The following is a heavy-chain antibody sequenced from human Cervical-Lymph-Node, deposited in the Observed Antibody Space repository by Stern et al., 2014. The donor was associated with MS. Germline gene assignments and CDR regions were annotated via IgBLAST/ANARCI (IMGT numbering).Heavy chain of an antibody. Sequence: VQLEQSRAEVKKPGSSVKVSCKASGDSLSRFAISWVRQAPGQGLEWMGGIIPISGKANYAQKFQGRVKLIADESTSTAYMELSSLKSEDAAVYYCASSYTGWDNPYHFYGMDVWGQGTTVTVSS. V-gene: IGHV1-69*01. CDR2: IIPISGKA. J-gene: IGHJ6*02. D-gene: IGHD6-19*01. CDR3: ASSYTGWDNPYHFYGMDV. CDR1: GDSLSRFA.